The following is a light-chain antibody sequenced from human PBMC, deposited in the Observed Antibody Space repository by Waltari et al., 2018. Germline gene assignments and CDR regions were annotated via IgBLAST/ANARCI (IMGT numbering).Light chain of an antibody. V-gene: IGLV2-23*02. Sequence: QSALTQPASVSGTPGQSITISCTGTTSDVGNYNLVSWYQHPPGKAPNLMICEVIKRPSGVSNRFSGSKSGNTASLTISGLQAEDEADYYCCSYAGSGTYVFGTGTKVTVL. J-gene: IGLJ1*01. CDR2: EVI. CDR3: CSYAGSGTYV. CDR1: TSDVGNYNL.